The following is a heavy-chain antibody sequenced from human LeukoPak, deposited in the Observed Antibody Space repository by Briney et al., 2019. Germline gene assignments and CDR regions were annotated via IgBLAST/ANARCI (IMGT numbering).Heavy chain of an antibody. V-gene: IGHV3-53*01. D-gene: IGHD3-22*01. Sequence: GGSLRLSCAASGFTVSSNYMSWVRQAPGKGLEWVSVIYSGGSTYYADSVKGRFTISRDNSKNTLYLQMNSLRAEDTAVYYCARAWYYYDSSGSSGAFDIWGQGTMVTVSS. CDR2: IYSGGST. CDR1: GFTVSSNY. J-gene: IGHJ3*02. CDR3: ARAWYYYDSSGSSGAFDI.